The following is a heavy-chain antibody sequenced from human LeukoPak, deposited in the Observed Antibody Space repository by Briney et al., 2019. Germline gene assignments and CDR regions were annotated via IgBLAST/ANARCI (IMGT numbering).Heavy chain of an antibody. D-gene: IGHD3-10*01. V-gene: IGHV3-20*04. Sequence: PGGSLRLSCAVSGFTFDDYGMSWVRQAPRKGLEWVSGINWNGGSTGYADSVKGRFTISRDNAKNSLYLQMNSLRAEDTALYYCARTRFGELPYYFDYWGQGTLVTVSS. CDR2: INWNGGST. CDR1: GFTFDDYG. CDR3: ARTRFGELPYYFDY. J-gene: IGHJ4*02.